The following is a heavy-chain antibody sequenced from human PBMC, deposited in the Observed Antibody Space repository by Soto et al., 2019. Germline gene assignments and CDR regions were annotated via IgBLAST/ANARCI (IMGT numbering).Heavy chain of an antibody. V-gene: IGHV1-3*01. CDR2: INAGNGNT. D-gene: IGHD2-2*01. J-gene: IGHJ5*02. CDR3: ARPEYCSSTSCYHLGWFDP. CDR1: GYTFTSYA. Sequence: QVQLVQSGAEVKKPGASVKVSCKASGYTFTSYAMHWVRQAPGQRLEWMGWINAGNGNTKYSQKFQGRVTITRDTSASTAYMELSSLRSEDTAVYYCARPEYCSSTSCYHLGWFDPWVQEPWSPSPQ.